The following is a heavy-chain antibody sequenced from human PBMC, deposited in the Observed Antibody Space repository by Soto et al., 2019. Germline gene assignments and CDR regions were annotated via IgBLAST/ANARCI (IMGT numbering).Heavy chain of an antibody. CDR2: IGPSGNVV. CDR1: VFTFGTAD. J-gene: IGHJ4*02. V-gene: IGHV3-48*03. D-gene: IGHD1-26*01. Sequence: PGSSPRLSCEHPVFTFGTADMNWVRQAPAQGLEWVSYIGPSGNVVYYADSVKGRFTVSRDNAKNSLYLQMSGLRAEDTAFYYCAREISRHSLYWGQVSLVT. CDR3: AREISRHSLY.